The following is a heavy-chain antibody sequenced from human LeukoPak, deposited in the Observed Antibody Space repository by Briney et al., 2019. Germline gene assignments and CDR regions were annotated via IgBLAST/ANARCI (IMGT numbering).Heavy chain of an antibody. V-gene: IGHV3-74*01. CDR3: ARETFSGWHFDY. CDR1: GFTFSSYW. CDR2: IHSDGSSR. Sequence: PGGSLRLSCAASGFTFSSYWMHWVRQAPGKGLVWVSRIHSDGSSRSYADSVKGRFTISRDNAKNTLYLQMDSLRAEDTAVYYCARETFSGWHFDYWGQGALVTVSS. J-gene: IGHJ4*02. D-gene: IGHD6-19*01.